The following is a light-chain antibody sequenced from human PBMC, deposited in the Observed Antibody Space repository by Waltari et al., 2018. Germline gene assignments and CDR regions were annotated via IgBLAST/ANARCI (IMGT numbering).Light chain of an antibody. CDR2: GVS. CDR3: CSYTTTTTWV. Sequence: SALTQPASVSGSPAQSLTISCPGTGIYLSCFNSFSWYQQRPGKAPKLLIYGVSQRPSGVSDRFSGSKSGNRASLTISGLQAEDDSDYYCCSYTTTTTWVFGGGTKLTVL. J-gene: IGLJ3*02. V-gene: IGLV2-14*03. CDR1: GIYLSCFNS.